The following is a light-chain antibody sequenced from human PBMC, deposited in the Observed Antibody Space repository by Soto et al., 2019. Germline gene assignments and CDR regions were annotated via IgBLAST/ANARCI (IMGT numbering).Light chain of an antibody. CDR1: QTVGTNF. J-gene: IGKJ1*01. Sequence: EIVLTQSPGTLSLSPGETATLSCRASQTVGTNFLAWYQQKPGQAPRLLINGASSRATGIPDRFSGSGSGTDFTLTIRRLEPEDFAVYYCQQYGSWTFGQGTKVDIK. CDR3: QQYGSWT. V-gene: IGKV3-20*01. CDR2: GAS.